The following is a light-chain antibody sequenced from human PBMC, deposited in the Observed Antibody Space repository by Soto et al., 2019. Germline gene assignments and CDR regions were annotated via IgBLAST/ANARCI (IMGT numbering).Light chain of an antibody. Sequence: EIVMTQSPATLSVSPGERATLSCRASQSVNSNLAWYQQKPGDAPTLLIYGASTRATGVPARFSGGGSGTEFILIVSSLQSEDFAVYFCQQYNNWPTFGQGTKVEIK. CDR3: QQYNNWPT. CDR1: QSVNSN. J-gene: IGKJ1*01. V-gene: IGKV3-15*01. CDR2: GAS.